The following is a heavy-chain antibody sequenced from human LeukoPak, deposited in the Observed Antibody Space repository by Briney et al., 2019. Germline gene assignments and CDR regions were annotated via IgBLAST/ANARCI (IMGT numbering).Heavy chain of an antibody. D-gene: IGHD6-19*01. CDR3: ARGPYSSGRYYFDY. CDR2: ISSNGGLA. CDR1: GFTFTSFW. V-gene: IGHV3-64*01. J-gene: IGHJ4*02. Sequence: PGGSLRLSCAASGFTFTSFWMHWVRQAPGRGLEYVSAISSNGGLAYYANSVKGRFTISRDNSKNTLYLQMGSLRAEDMAVYYCARGPYSSGRYYFDYWGQGTLVTVSS.